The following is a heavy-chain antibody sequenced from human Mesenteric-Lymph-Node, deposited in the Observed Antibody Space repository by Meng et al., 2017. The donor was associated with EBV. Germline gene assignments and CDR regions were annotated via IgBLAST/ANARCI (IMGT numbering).Heavy chain of an antibody. V-gene: IGHV4-39*07. CDR1: GGSIRSNSDF. CDR3: ARGPNYWYFDL. J-gene: IGHJ2*01. CDR2: INHSGST. Sequence: QMQLQVSGPGLVKPSETLSLTCNVSGGSIRSNSDFWAWIRQPPGKGLEWIGEINHSGSTNYNPSLKSRVTISVDTSKNQFSLKLSSVTAADTAVYYCARGPNYWYFDLWGRGTLVTVSS.